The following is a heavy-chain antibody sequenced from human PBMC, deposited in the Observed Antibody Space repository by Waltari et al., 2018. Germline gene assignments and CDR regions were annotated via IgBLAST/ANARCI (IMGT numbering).Heavy chain of an antibody. Sequence: QVQLVQSGAEVKKPGASVKVSCKASGYTFTTFGISWVRQARGQGLERMGWISTSKGSTRCAQKLQGRVTMTTDTSTNTAYMDLRSLRTDETAVYYCGREYCSGGRCYGPDYWGQGTLVTVSS. CDR1: GYTFTTFG. J-gene: IGHJ4*02. CDR2: ISTSKGST. V-gene: IGHV1-18*01. CDR3: GREYCSGGRCYGPDY. D-gene: IGHD2-15*01.